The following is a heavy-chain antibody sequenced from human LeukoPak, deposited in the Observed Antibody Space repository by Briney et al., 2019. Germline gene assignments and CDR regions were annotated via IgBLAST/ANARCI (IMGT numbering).Heavy chain of an antibody. CDR3: ARVGNWFGP. CDR2: IYQSGNT. CDR1: GGSISSNAYS. D-gene: IGHD1-26*01. J-gene: IGHJ5*01. Sequence: SETLSLTCAVSGGSISSNAYSWCWIRQPPGKGLEWIGYIYQSGNTYYNPSLKSRVTISIGRSKNQFSLNLSSVTAADTAVYYCARVGNWFGPWGQGTLVTVSS. V-gene: IGHV4-30-2*01.